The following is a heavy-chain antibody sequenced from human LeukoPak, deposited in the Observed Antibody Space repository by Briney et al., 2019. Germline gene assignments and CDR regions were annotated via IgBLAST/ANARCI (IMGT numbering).Heavy chain of an antibody. Sequence: SETLSLICTLSRGSISSYYWSWIRQPPGKGLEWIGYIYYSGSTNYNPSLKSRVTISVDTSKNQFSLKLSSVTAADTAVYYCARAGGYSGYDQYYFDYWGQGTLVTVSS. CDR1: RGSISSYY. J-gene: IGHJ4*02. D-gene: IGHD5-12*01. CDR2: IYYSGST. V-gene: IGHV4-59*01. CDR3: ARAGGYSGYDQYYFDY.